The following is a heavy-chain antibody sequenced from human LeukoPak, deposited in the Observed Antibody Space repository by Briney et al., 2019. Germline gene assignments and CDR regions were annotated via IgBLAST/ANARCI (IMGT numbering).Heavy chain of an antibody. D-gene: IGHD6-6*01. CDR1: GFTFNRFY. J-gene: IGHJ4*02. V-gene: IGHV3-64D*06. CDR2: ISSNGATT. CDR3: VKDRSIAAPNNDFFDS. Sequence: GGSLRPSCSASGFTFNRFYLHWVRQAPGKGLEFVSHISSNGATTYYADSVKGRFTISRDNSKNTLYLRMSSLRADDTAVYYCVKDRSIAAPNNDFFDSWGQGVLVTVSS.